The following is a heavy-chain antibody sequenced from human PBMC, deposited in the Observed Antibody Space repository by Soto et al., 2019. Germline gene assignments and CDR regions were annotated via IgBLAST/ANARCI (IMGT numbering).Heavy chain of an antibody. CDR2: ISGSGGST. D-gene: IGHD5-18*01. Sequence: EVQLLESGGGLVQPGGSLRLSCAASGFTFSSYAMSWVRQAPGKGLEWVSAISGSGGSTYYADSVKGRFTISRDNSKNTLYLQKNSLRAEETAVYYCAKEGGTDMVGLGDGMDVWGQGTTVTVSS. V-gene: IGHV3-23*01. CDR1: GFTFSSYA. J-gene: IGHJ6*02. CDR3: AKEGGTDMVGLGDGMDV.